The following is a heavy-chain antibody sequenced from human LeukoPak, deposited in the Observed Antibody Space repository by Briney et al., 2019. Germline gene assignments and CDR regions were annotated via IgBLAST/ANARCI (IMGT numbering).Heavy chain of an antibody. CDR3: ARGGLFSTDNWFDP. CDR1: GGSISNYY. Sequence: PSETLFLTCTVSGGSISNYYWNWIRQPPGRELEWIGYIYYIGSTNYNPSLKSRVTISVDTSKNQFSLKLNSVTAADTAVYYCARGGLFSTDNWFDPWGQGTLVTVSS. V-gene: IGHV4-59*01. CDR2: IYYIGST. D-gene: IGHD3-9*01. J-gene: IGHJ5*02.